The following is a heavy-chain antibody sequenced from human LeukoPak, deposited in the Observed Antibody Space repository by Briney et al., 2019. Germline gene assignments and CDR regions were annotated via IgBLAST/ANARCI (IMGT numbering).Heavy chain of an antibody. CDR1: GDSINNYY. CDR3: AKGNWGGYDPPFEL. J-gene: IGHJ2*01. D-gene: IGHD3-16*01. Sequence: SETLSLTCSVSGDSINNYYWSWIRQPPEKGLEWIGFINYSGSTNYNPSLKSRAAISVNTSTNQSSLKWASVPAADTAVYFCAKGNWGGYDPPFELWGPGSLVIVSS. CDR2: INYSGST. V-gene: IGHV4-59*01.